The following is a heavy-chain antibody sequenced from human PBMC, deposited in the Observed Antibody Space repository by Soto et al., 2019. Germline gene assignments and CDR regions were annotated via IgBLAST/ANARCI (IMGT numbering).Heavy chain of an antibody. Sequence: PGGSLRLSCAASGFTFSSYEMNWVRQAPGKGLEWVSYISSSGSTVYYADSVKGRFTISRDNTQNSLYLQMNSLGAEDTAVYYCAKGKESTAADYYYALDVWGQGTTVTVS. CDR3: AKGKESTAADYYYALDV. CDR2: ISSSGSTV. V-gene: IGHV3-48*03. D-gene: IGHD1-1*01. J-gene: IGHJ6*02. CDR1: GFTFSSYE.